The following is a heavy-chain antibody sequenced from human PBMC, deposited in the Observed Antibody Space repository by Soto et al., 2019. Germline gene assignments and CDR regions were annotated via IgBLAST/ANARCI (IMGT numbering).Heavy chain of an antibody. D-gene: IGHD3-9*01. J-gene: IGHJ4*02. CDR3: ARERRHILTGYQPVNYYDY. CDR2: ISSSSSYI. CDR1: GFTFSSYS. V-gene: IGHV3-21*01. Sequence: PGGSLRLSCAASGFTFSSYSMNWVRQAPGKGLEWVSSISSSSSYIYYADSVKGRFTISRDNAKNSLYLQMNSLRAEDTAVYYWARERRHILTGYQPVNYYDYWSQGTLVTVSP.